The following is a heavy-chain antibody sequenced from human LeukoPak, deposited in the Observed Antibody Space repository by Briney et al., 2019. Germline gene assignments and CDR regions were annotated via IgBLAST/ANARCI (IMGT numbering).Heavy chain of an antibody. CDR1: GYTFTSYG. J-gene: IGHJ4*02. V-gene: IGHV1-18*01. CDR3: ARSLRRYYYDSSGYYFSLGY. Sequence: ASVKVSCKASGYTFTSYGISWVRQAPGQGLEWMGWISAYNGNTNYAQKLQGRVTMTTDTSTSTAYMELRSLRSDDTAVYYCARSLRRYYYDSSGYYFSLGYWGQGTLVTVSS. D-gene: IGHD3-22*01. CDR2: ISAYNGNT.